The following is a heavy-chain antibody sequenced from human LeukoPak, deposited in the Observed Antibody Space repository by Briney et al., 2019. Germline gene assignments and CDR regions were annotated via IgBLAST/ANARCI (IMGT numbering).Heavy chain of an antibody. V-gene: IGHV4-39*07. CDR3: ARAVGSFDWLPLFDF. J-gene: IGHJ4*02. D-gene: IGHD3-9*01. CDR1: GGSISSSSYY. Sequence: SETLSLTCTVPGGSISSSSYYWGWIRQPPGKGLEWIGSIYYSGSTNYNPSLKSRVTMSVDTSKNQFSLKLSSVTAADTAVYYCARAVGSFDWLPLFDFWGQGALVTVSS. CDR2: IYYSGST.